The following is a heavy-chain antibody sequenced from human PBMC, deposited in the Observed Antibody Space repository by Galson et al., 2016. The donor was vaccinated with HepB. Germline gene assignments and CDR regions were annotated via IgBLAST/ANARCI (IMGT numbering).Heavy chain of an antibody. Sequence: SETLSLTCNVSGGSFSSYYWSWTRQPPGKGLEYIGYIYYSGTTNYSPSLKSRVTISLDKSQNQFSLKLSSVIAADTAVYFCARGGIGEAGFHYWGQGALVTVSS. CDR1: GGSFSSYY. CDR3: ARGGIGEAGFHY. CDR2: IYYSGTT. D-gene: IGHD6-19*01. V-gene: IGHV4-59*01. J-gene: IGHJ4*02.